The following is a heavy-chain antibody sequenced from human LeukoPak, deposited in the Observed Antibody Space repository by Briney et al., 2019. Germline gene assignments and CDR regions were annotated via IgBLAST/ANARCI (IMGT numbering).Heavy chain of an antibody. CDR2: ISSSGGRT. D-gene: IGHD5-24*01. Sequence: SGGSLRLSCAASGFTFSSYAMSWVRQAPGKGLEWVSAISSSGGRTYYADSVKGRFTISKDNSKNTLYLQMNSLRAEDTAVYYCAKDVGPGGYGYNYFWDYWGQGTLVTVSS. J-gene: IGHJ4*02. CDR1: GFTFSSYA. V-gene: IGHV3-23*01. CDR3: AKDVGPGGYGYNYFWDY.